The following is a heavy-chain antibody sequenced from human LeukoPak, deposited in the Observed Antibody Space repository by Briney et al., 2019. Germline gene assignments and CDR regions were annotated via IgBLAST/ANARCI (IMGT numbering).Heavy chain of an antibody. D-gene: IGHD2-2*02. V-gene: IGHV4-39*01. CDR2: IYYSGST. J-gene: IGHJ5*02. CDR3: ARHGVYCSSTSCYTRFDP. CDR1: GGSISSSSYY. Sequence: SETLSLTCAVSGGSISSSSYYWGWIRQPPGKGLEWIGSIYYSGSTYYNPSLKSRVTISVDTSKNQFSLKLSSVTAADTAVYYCARHGVYCSSTSCYTRFDPWGQGTLVTVSS.